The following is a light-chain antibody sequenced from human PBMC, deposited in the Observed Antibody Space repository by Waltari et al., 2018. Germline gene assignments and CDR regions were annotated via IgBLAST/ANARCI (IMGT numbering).Light chain of an antibody. Sequence: DVQLTPSPSSLSASVGYRVTITCRASQGIRNYLAWFQQKPGQAPKSLIYAASTLQSGVPSKFSGSGSGTDFSLIITSLQPEDCATYYCQQYAKYPLTFGGGTRVEIK. CDR3: QQYAKYPLT. CDR1: QGIRNY. J-gene: IGKJ4*01. CDR2: AAS. V-gene: IGKV1-16*02.